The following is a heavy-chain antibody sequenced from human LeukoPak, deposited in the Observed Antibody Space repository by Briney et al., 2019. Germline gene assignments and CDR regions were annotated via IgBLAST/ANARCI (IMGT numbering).Heavy chain of an antibody. D-gene: IGHD3-22*01. CDR1: GYTFTDYY. CDR3: ARALGNYYDSTVYQAY. J-gene: IGHJ4*02. Sequence: GASMKVSCNTSGYTFTDYYIHWVRQAAGQRLEWMGWINPKSGVTNYAENFQDRVTLTSDTSISTAYMDLSGLTSGDTAVYYCARALGNYYDSTVYQAYWGQGHLVTVSS. V-gene: IGHV1-2*02. CDR2: INPKSGVT.